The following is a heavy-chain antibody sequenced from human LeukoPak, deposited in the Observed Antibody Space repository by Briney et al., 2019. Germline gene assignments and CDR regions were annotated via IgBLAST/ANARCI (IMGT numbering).Heavy chain of an antibody. CDR3: AKPVRGGYDPFDY. J-gene: IGHJ4*02. CDR1: GFTFDDYA. Sequence: GGSLRLSCAASGFTFDDYAMHWVRQAPGKGLEWVSAISGSGGSTYYADSVKGRFTISRDNSKNTLYLQMNSLRAEDTAVYYCAKPVRGGYDPFDYWGQGTLVTVSS. D-gene: IGHD5-12*01. V-gene: IGHV3-23*01. CDR2: ISGSGGST.